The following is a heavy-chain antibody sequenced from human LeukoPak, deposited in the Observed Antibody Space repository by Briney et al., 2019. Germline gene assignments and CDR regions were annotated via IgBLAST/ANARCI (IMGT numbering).Heavy chain of an antibody. V-gene: IGHV3-64*04. CDR1: GFTFSSYA. Sequence: GGSLRLSCSASGFTFSSYAMHWVRQAPGKGLEYVSAISSNGGSTYYADSVKGRFTISRDNSKNTLYLQMNSLGAEDTAVYYCAKDQAMRFLEWLLTAFDIWGQGTMVTVSS. J-gene: IGHJ3*02. D-gene: IGHD3-3*01. CDR3: AKDQAMRFLEWLLTAFDI. CDR2: ISSNGGST.